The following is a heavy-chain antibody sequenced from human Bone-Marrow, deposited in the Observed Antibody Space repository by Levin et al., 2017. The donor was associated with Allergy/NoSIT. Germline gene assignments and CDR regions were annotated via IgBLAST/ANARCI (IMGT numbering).Heavy chain of an antibody. D-gene: IGHD5-12*01. CDR3: AQDIRAGPVSYRGMDV. Sequence: GGSLRLSCAASGFKFADYAMHWVRQIPGKGLEWVSTISWNSNYKVYADSVKGRFAVSRNNAQNYLALHMNSLRPTDTALYYCAQDIRAGPVSYRGMDVWGQGTTVTVSS. CDR2: ISWNSNYK. J-gene: IGHJ6*02. V-gene: IGHV3-9*01. CDR1: GFKFADYA.